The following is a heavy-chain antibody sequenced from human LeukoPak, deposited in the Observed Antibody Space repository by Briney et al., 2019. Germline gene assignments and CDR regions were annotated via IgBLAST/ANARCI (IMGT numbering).Heavy chain of an antibody. D-gene: IGHD1-26*01. V-gene: IGHV1-46*01. CDR1: GYSFTSHY. CDR3: ARDNSVGDVAWWFDP. Sequence: GASVKVSCKASGYSFTSHYMHWVRQAPGQGLEWLGLINPTGSSTPYAQKFQGRVTMTRDMSTTTDYMELSSLRSDDTAVYYCARDNSVGDVAWWFDPWGQGTLVTVSS. J-gene: IGHJ5*02. CDR2: INPTGSST.